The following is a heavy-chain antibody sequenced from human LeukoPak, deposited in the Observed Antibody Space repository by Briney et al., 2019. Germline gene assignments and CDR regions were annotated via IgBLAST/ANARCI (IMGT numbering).Heavy chain of an antibody. CDR1: GFTFSSYG. D-gene: IGHD3-16*01. J-gene: IGHJ4*02. CDR3: ANLEGGLDY. Sequence: GGSLRLSCAASGFTFSSYGMHWVRQAPGKGLEWVAVISYDGSNKYYADSVKGRFTISRDNSKNTLYLQMNSLRAEDTAVYYCANLEGGLDYWGQGTLVTVSS. V-gene: IGHV3-30*18. CDR2: ISYDGSNK.